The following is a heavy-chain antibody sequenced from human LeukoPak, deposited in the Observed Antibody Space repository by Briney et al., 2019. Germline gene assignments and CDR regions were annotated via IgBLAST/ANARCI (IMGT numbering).Heavy chain of an antibody. CDR1: GFTFRYYA. CDR3: VREGIIPTRLGGHYYHYLDV. J-gene: IGHJ6*03. Sequence: GGSLTLPCAASGFTFRYYAMHWVRQAPGKGLEWVAVVSNDGTTKYYADSVKGRFTASRDNSENTLYLQMDSLRAEDTAVFYCVREGIIPTRLGGHYYHYLDVGGGGTPVTVSS. CDR2: VSNDGTTK. D-gene: IGHD3-16*01. V-gene: IGHV3-30*04.